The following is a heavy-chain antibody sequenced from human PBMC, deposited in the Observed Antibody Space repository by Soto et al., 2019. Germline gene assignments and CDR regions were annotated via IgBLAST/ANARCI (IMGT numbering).Heavy chain of an antibody. Sequence: TLSLTCAVYGGSFSGYYWSWIRQPPGKGLEWIGEINHSGSTNYNPSLKSRVTISVDTSKNQFSLKLSSVTAADTAVYYCARGRIQLWLGRYYYYGMDVFGQGTTVTVSS. CDR1: GGSFSGYY. J-gene: IGHJ6*02. CDR3: ARGRIQLWLGRYYYYGMDV. D-gene: IGHD5-18*01. CDR2: INHSGST. V-gene: IGHV4-34*01.